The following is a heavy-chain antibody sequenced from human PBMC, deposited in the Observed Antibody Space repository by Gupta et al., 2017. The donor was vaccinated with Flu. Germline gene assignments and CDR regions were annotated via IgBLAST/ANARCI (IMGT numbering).Heavy chain of an antibody. Sequence: QVQLQESGPGLVKPSQTLSLICNVSGASVNSGSYYWSWIRRPAGKGLEWIGRIYYTGSTHYNPSVGGRAAISLDTSNNQFSLKLSSVTAADTATYFCASGHCDSTRCLVGAFENWGQGTVVTVSP. CDR1: GASVNSGSYY. D-gene: IGHD2/OR15-2a*01. CDR2: IYYTGST. J-gene: IGHJ3*02. V-gene: IGHV4-61*02. CDR3: ASGHCDSTRCLVGAFEN.